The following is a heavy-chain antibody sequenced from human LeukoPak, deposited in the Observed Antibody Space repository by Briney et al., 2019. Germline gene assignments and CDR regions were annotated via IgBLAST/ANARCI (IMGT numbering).Heavy chain of an antibody. CDR3: ARLVLSGSYPRYYGMDV. V-gene: IGHV4-39*01. CDR1: GGSISSSSYY. CDR2: IYYSGSI. Sequence: SETLSLTCNVSGGSISSSSYYWGWIRQPPGKGLEWIGSIYYSGSIYYNPSLKSRVTVSVDTSKNQFSLKLSSVTAADTAVYYCARLVLSGSYPRYYGMDVWGQGTTVTVSS. D-gene: IGHD3-10*01. J-gene: IGHJ6*02.